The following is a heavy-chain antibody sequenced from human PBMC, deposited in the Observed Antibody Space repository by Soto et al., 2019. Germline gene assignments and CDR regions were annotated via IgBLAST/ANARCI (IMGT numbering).Heavy chain of an antibody. CDR1: GLTFSTDE. J-gene: IGHJ4*02. Sequence: EVQLVASGGGLVPPGGSLRLSCAVSGLTFSTDEMNWVRQAPGKGLEWLAYISYTSTTIKYADSVKGRFAVSRDNAKKSLSLQMNNLRVEDTAVYYCVREGGSLGFDSWGQGTLVTVSS. CDR3: VREGGSLGFDS. D-gene: IGHD1-1*01. CDR2: ISYTSTTI. V-gene: IGHV3-48*03.